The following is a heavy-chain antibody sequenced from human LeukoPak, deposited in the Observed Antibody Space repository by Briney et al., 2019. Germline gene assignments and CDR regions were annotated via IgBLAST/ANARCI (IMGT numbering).Heavy chain of an antibody. Sequence: SETLSLTCAVSGGSISSGGYSWSWIRQPPGKGLEWIGYIYHSGSTYYNPSLKSRVTISVDRSKNQFSLKLSSVTAADTAVYYCATGSYRQYYYYYYGMDVWGQGTTVTVSS. V-gene: IGHV4-30-2*01. D-gene: IGHD3-16*02. CDR1: GGSISSGGYS. J-gene: IGHJ6*02. CDR3: ATGSYRQYYYYYYGMDV. CDR2: IYHSGST.